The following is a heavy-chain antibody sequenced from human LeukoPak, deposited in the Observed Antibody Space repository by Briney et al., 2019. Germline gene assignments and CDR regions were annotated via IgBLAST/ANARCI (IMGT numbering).Heavy chain of an antibody. Sequence: SVKVSCKASGGTFSSYTISWVRQAPGQGLEWMGRIIPILGIANYTQKFQGRVTITADKSTSTAYMELSSLRSEDTAVYYCARSRFLDWLLPNDAFDIWGQGTMVTVSS. D-gene: IGHD3/OR15-3a*01. V-gene: IGHV1-69*02. J-gene: IGHJ3*02. CDR2: IIPILGIA. CDR3: ARSRFLDWLLPNDAFDI. CDR1: GGTFSSYT.